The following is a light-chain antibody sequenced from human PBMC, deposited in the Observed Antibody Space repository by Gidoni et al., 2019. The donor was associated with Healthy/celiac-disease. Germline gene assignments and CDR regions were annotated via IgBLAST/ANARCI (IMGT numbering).Light chain of an antibody. Sequence: HSALTQPPSASGSPGQSVTISCTGTSSDVGGYNYVSWYQQHPGKAPKRMIYEVSKRPSGVPDRFSGSKSGNTASLTVSGLQAEDEADYYCSSYAGSNSYVFGTGTKVTVL. CDR3: SSYAGSNSYV. CDR2: EVS. V-gene: IGLV2-8*01. CDR1: SSDVGGYNY. J-gene: IGLJ1*01.